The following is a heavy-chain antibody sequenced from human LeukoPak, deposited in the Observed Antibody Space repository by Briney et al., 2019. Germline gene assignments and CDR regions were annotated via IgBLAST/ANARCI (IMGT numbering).Heavy chain of an antibody. CDR2: INPNSDGT. CDR3: AGRLRGNYYYYYGMDV. Sequence: ASVKVSCKASGYTFTGYYMHWVRQAPGQGLEWMGWINPNSDGTNYAQKFQGRVTMTRDTSISTAYMELSRLRSDDTAVYYCAGRLRGNYYYYYGMDVWGQGTTVTVSS. V-gene: IGHV1-2*02. D-gene: IGHD4-17*01. CDR1: GYTFTGYY. J-gene: IGHJ6*02.